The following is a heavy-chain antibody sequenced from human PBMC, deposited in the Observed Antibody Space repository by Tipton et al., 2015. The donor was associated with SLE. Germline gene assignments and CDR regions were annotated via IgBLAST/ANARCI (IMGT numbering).Heavy chain of an antibody. CDR2: IGSSDRYR. D-gene: IGHD1-1*01. CDR3: ARHAAGSTDFFDV. Sequence: SLRLSCVVSGFTFSDFYMSWIRQAPGKGLEWLSYIGSSDRYRNYVASVKGRFTISRDNTKNPLYLQMNSLTAGDTAVYYCARHAAGSTDFFDVWGQGTWVTVSS. V-gene: IGHV3-11*06. CDR1: GFTFSDFY. J-gene: IGHJ3*01.